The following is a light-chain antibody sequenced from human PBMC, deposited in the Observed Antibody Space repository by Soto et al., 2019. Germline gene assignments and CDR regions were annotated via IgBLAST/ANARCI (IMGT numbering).Light chain of an antibody. CDR3: QQYNNWPPIT. V-gene: IGKV3-15*01. J-gene: IGKJ5*01. CDR1: QIVRNN. Sequence: EIMMTQSPATLSVSPGERATLSYRASQIVRNNLAWYQHKPGQVPRLLIYYASTRATGIPARFSGSGSGTEFTLTISSLQSEDVAVYYCQQYNNWPPITFGQGTRLEIK. CDR2: YAS.